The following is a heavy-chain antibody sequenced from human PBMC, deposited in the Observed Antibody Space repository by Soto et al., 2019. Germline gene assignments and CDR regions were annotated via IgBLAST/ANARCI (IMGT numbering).Heavy chain of an antibody. CDR3: ARPLYAGYFDY. D-gene: IGHD4-17*01. Sequence: QVQLVQSGAEVKKPGASVKVSCKASGYTFTSYALHWVRQAPGQRLEWMGWVNAGNGYTKYSQNFQGRVTITRDTSATTSYMELSGLRSEDTAVYYCARPLYAGYFDYWGQGTLVTVSS. J-gene: IGHJ4*02. CDR2: VNAGNGYT. CDR1: GYTFTSYA. V-gene: IGHV1-3*01.